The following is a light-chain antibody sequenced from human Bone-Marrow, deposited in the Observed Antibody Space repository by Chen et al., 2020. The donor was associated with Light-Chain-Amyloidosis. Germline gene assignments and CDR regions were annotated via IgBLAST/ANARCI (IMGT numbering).Light chain of an antibody. CDR2: DDS. Sequence: SYVLTQPSSVSVAPGQTATIACVGNNIGSTSVHWYQQTPGQAPLLVVYDDSDRPSGIPERLSGSNSGNTATVTISRVEAGDEADYYCQVWDRSSDRPVFGGGTKLTVL. V-gene: IGLV3-21*02. J-gene: IGLJ3*02. CDR1: NIGSTS. CDR3: QVWDRSSDRPV.